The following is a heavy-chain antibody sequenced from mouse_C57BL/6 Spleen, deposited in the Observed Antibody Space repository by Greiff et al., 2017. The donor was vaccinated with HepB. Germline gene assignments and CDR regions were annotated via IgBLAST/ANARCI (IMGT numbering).Heavy chain of an antibody. Sequence: VQLKQSGGGLVKPGGSLKLSCAASGFTFSDYGMHWVRQAPEKGLEWVAYISSGSSTIYYADTVKGRFTISRDNAKNTLFLQMTSLRSEDTAMYYCARSYGYDGGDAMDYWGQGTSVTVSS. V-gene: IGHV5-17*01. D-gene: IGHD2-2*01. CDR1: GFTFSDYG. CDR2: ISSGSSTI. J-gene: IGHJ4*01. CDR3: ARSYGYDGGDAMDY.